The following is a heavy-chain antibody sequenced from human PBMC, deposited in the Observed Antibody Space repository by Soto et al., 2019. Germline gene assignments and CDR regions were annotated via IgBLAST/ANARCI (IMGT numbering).Heavy chain of an antibody. CDR1: GFTFSSYS. D-gene: IGHD3-10*01. CDR2: ISSSSSTI. V-gene: IGHV3-48*04. Sequence: GESLKISCAASGFTFSSYSMNWVRQAPGKGLEWVSYISSSSSTIYYADSVKGRFTISRDNAKNSLYLQMNSLRAEDTAVCYCARSETFHGEAFDIWGQGTMVTVSS. J-gene: IGHJ3*02. CDR3: ARSETFHGEAFDI.